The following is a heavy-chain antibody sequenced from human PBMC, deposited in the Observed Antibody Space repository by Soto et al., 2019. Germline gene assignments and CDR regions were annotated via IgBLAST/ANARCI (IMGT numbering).Heavy chain of an antibody. J-gene: IGHJ4*02. Sequence: GGSLRLSCAASGFTFSSYAMHWVRQAPGKGLEWVAVISYDGSNKYHADSVKGRFTISRDNSKNTLYLQMNSLRPEDTAVYYCARATSSGYTGGDYWGQGTLVTVSS. CDR1: GFTFSSYA. CDR2: ISYDGSNK. V-gene: IGHV3-30-3*01. D-gene: IGHD3-22*01. CDR3: ARATSSGYTGGDY.